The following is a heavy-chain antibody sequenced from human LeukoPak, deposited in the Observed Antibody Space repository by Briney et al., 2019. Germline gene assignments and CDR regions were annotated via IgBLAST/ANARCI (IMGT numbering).Heavy chain of an antibody. J-gene: IGHJ4*02. CDR2: ISGSGGNT. D-gene: IGHD3-9*01. CDR3: ARARSDWSLSDYFDS. CDR1: GFTFSSFA. Sequence: GGSLRLSCAASGFTFSSFAMSWVRQAPGKGLEWVSSISGSGGNTDYSDSVKGRCSISRDNSKNTLYVQMNSLRAEDTAIYYCARARSDWSLSDYFDSWGQGTLVTVSS. V-gene: IGHV3-23*01.